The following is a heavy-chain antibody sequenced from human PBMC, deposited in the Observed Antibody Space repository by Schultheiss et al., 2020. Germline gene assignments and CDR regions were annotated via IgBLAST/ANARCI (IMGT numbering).Heavy chain of an antibody. CDR2: ISHDGSNK. Sequence: GGSLRLSCAASGFTFSSYGMHWVRQAPGKGLEWVAVISHDGSNKYYGDSVKGRFTISRDNSKNTLYLQMNSLRAEDTAVYYCARVDGDYVGIDYWGQGTLVTVSS. J-gene: IGHJ4*02. CDR3: ARVDGDYVGIDY. V-gene: IGHV3-30*03. CDR1: GFTFSSYG. D-gene: IGHD4-17*01.